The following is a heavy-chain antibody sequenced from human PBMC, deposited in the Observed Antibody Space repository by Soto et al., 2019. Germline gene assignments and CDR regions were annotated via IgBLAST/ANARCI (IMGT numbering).Heavy chain of an antibody. CDR3: AKDVLQYYDILTGYYPTNYFDY. J-gene: IGHJ4*02. V-gene: IGHV3-23*01. Sequence: GESLKISCAASGFTFSSYAMSWVRQAPGKGLEWVSAISGSGGSTYYADSVKGRFTISRDNSKNTLYLQMNSLRAEDTAVYYCAKDVLQYYDILTGYYPTNYFDYWGQGTLVTVSS. D-gene: IGHD3-9*01. CDR2: ISGSGGST. CDR1: GFTFSSYA.